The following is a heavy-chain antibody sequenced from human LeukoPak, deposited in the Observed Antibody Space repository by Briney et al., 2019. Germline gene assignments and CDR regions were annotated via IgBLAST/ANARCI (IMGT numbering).Heavy chain of an antibody. J-gene: IGHJ4*02. D-gene: IGHD3-16*01. CDR2: INHSGST. V-gene: IGHV4-34*01. CDR1: GGSFSGYY. CDR3: ARLRGYFDY. Sequence: PSETLSLTCAVYGGSFSGYYWSWIRQPPGKGLEWIGEINHSGSTNYNPPLKSRVTISVDTSKNQFSLKLSSVTAADTAVYYCARLRGYFDYWGQGTLVTVSS.